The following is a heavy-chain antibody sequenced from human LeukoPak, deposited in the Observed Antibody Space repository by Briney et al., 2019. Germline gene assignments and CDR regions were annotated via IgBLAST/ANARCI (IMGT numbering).Heavy chain of an antibody. CDR2: ISGSGGST. V-gene: IGHV3-23*01. CDR1: GFNFANHA. CDR3: AKDRCSTSCYFDY. D-gene: IGHD2-2*01. Sequence: GGSLRLSCAASGFNFANHAMSWVRQTPGKGLEWVSAISGSGGSTYYADSVKGRFTISRDNSKNTLYLQMNSLRAEDTAVYYCAKDRCSTSCYFDYWGQGTLVTVSS. J-gene: IGHJ4*02.